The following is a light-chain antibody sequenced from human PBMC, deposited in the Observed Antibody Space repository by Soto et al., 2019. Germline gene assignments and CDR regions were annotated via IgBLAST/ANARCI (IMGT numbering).Light chain of an antibody. J-gene: IGKJ1*01. V-gene: IGKV3-20*01. Sequence: ELVLTQSPGTLSLSPGERATLSCRASQSVSSSYLAWYQQKPGQAPRLLIYGASSRATGLPDGFSGSGSGTDFTLTISRLEPEDFAVYYCQQYGSSPSWTFGQGTKVELK. CDR3: QQYGSSPSWT. CDR2: GAS. CDR1: QSVSSSY.